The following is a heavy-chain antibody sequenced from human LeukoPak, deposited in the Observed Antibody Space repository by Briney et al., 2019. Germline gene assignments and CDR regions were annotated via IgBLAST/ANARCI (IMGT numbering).Heavy chain of an antibody. Sequence: GGSLRLSCAASGFTFSDYYMSWIRQAPGKGLEWVSYISSSSSYTNYADSVKGRFTISRDNAKNSLYLQMNSLRAEDTAVYYCAHCSSTSCYGGIDYWGQGTLVTVSS. V-gene: IGHV3-11*03. CDR1: GFTFSDYY. CDR2: ISSSSSYT. D-gene: IGHD2-2*01. CDR3: AHCSSTSCYGGIDY. J-gene: IGHJ4*02.